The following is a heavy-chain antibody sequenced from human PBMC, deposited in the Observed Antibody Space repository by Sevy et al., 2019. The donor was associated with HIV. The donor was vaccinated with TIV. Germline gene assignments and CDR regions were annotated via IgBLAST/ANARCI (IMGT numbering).Heavy chain of an antibody. CDR1: GGSISGYY. CDR3: ATRKGYYDGSGYYDY. CDR2: ISYTGST. D-gene: IGHD3-22*01. V-gene: IGHV4-59*01. Sequence: SETLSLTCTVSGGSISGYYWSWIRQPPGKGLEYIGYISYTGSTNYNPSLKSRVTISVDTSKNQFSLQLSSVTAADTAVYYCATRKGYYDGSGYYDYWGQGILVTVSS. J-gene: IGHJ4*02.